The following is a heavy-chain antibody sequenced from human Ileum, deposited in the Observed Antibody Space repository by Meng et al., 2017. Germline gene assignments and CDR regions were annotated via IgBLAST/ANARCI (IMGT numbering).Heavy chain of an antibody. D-gene: IGHD3-10*01. V-gene: IGHV3-33*01. CDR3: ARYRSGSSDY. J-gene: IGHJ4*01. Sequence: GESLKISCAASGFTFRNYGMHWVRQAPGKGLEWVAVIWYDGSKTYYADSVKGRFSISRDNSKNTLYLQMNSLRAEDTAVYYCARYRSGSSDYWGPGTQVT. CDR1: GFTFRNYG. CDR2: IWYDGSKT.